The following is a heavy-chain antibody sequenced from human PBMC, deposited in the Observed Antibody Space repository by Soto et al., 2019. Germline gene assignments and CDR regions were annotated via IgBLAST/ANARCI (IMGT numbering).Heavy chain of an antibody. Sequence: SETLSLTCTVSGGSISSYYWSWIRQPPGKGLEWIGYIYYSGSTNYNPSLKSRVTISVDTSKNQFSLKLSSVTAADTAVYYCARGGQLWPYYFNYRGQVTLVTVSS. D-gene: IGHD5-18*01. CDR3: ARGGQLWPYYFNY. CDR1: GGSISSYY. J-gene: IGHJ4*02. V-gene: IGHV4-59*01. CDR2: IYYSGST.